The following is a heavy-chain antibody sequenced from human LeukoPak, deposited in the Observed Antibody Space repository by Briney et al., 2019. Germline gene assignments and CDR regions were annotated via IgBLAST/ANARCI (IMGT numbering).Heavy chain of an antibody. Sequence: PSETLSLTCTVSGGSISRSSYYWGWIRQPPGKGLEWIGSIYYSGSTYYNSSLESRVAISVDTSKTQFSLKLSSVTAADTAVYYCAARDAFYRSFDYWGQGTLVTVSS. J-gene: IGHJ4*02. CDR1: GGSISRSSYY. CDR3: AARDAFYRSFDY. D-gene: IGHD5-24*01. V-gene: IGHV4-39*07. CDR2: IYYSGST.